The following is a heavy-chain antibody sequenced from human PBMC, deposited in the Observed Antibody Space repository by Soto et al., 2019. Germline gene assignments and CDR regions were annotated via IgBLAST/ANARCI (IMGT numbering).Heavy chain of an antibody. Sequence: LTLTCSVSGASFTSAVYYCSWIRQLPGKGLEWIGYIQNSVSTIYSPSLKSRATISVDTSKNQFSLRPNSVTAADTAMYYCAMSRSGILDSWGQGTLVTVSS. J-gene: IGHJ5*01. CDR1: GASFTSAVYY. D-gene: IGHD6-19*01. V-gene: IGHV4-31*03. CDR3: AMSRSGILDS. CDR2: IQNSVST.